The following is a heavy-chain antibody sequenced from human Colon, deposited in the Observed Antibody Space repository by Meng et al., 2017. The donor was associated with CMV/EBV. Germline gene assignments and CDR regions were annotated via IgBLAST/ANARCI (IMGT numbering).Heavy chain of an antibody. CDR3: ATLSIYDSTISDF. D-gene: IGHD5/OR15-5a*01. J-gene: IGHJ4*02. CDR1: RYPFTIHY. Sequence: KTSRYPFTIHYIHWVRQAPGRGLEWMGWMNPNSGDTNYAQKFQDRVEMTRDTTVNTAYLDLTSLRSADTAVYYCATLSIYDSTISDFWGQGTLVTVSS. V-gene: IGHV1-2*02. CDR2: MNPNSGDT.